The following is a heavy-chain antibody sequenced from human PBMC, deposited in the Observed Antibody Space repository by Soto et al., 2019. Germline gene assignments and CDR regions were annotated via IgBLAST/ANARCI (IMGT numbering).Heavy chain of an antibody. Sequence: ASVKVSCKASGYTFTSCYMHWVRQAPGQGLEWMGIINPSGGSASYAQKFQGRVTMTRDTSTSTVYMELSSLRSEDTAVYYCARSSPRIDAFDIWGQGTMVTVSS. CDR3: ARSSPRIDAFDI. J-gene: IGHJ3*02. CDR1: GYTFTSCY. CDR2: INPSGGSA. V-gene: IGHV1-46*01.